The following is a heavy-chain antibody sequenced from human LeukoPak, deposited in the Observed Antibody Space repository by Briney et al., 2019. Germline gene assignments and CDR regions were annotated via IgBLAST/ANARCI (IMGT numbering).Heavy chain of an antibody. J-gene: IGHJ4*02. V-gene: IGHV3-23*01. CDR2: ISGSGGST. D-gene: IGHD1-26*01. CDR3: AKEGSGSYYFDY. Sequence: PGGSLRLSCAASGFTFSSHAMSWVRQAPGKGLEWVSAISGSGGSTYYADSVKGRFTVSRDNSKNTLYLQMNSLRAEDTAVYYCAKEGSGSYYFDYWGQGTLVTVST. CDR1: GFTFSSHA.